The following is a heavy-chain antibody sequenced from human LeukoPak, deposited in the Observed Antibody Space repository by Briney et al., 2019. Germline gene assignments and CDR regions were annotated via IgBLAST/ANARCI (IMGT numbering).Heavy chain of an antibody. CDR3: ARTTINYYYYYMDV. CDR2: IYSGGST. V-gene: IGHV3-53*01. Sequence: GGSLRLSCAASGFTVSSNYMSWVRQPPGRGLEWVSVIYSGGSTYYADSVKGRFTITRDNAKNTLYLQMNSLRAEDTAVYYCARTTINYYYYYMDVWGKGTTVTASS. J-gene: IGHJ6*03. CDR1: GFTVSSNY. D-gene: IGHD5-12*01.